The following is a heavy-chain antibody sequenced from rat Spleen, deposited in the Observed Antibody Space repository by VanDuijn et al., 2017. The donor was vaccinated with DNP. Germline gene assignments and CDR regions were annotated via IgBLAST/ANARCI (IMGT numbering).Heavy chain of an antibody. V-gene: IGHV5-31*01. J-gene: IGHJ4*01. CDR1: GLNFNDYW. CDR2: ITSSGGTT. CDR3: ARVNNNLYYGLDA. Sequence: EVKLVEAGGGLVHPGRSLKLSCAVSGLNFNDYWMGWVRQAPGKGLEWVASITSSGGTTYYPDSVKGRFTISRDNAKNTLYLQMNSLRSEDTATYYCARVNNNLYYGLDAWGRGTSVTVSS. D-gene: IGHD1-10*01.